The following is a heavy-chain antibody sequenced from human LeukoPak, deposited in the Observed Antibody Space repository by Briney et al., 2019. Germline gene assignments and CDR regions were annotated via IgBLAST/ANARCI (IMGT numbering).Heavy chain of an antibody. CDR1: GGSISTGGYY. Sequence: SETLSLTCTVSGGSISTGGYYWSWIRQHPGKGLEWIACIYYSGSTNYNPSLKSRVTISVDTSKNQFSLKLSSVTAADTAVYYCASFIGYSYEGWFDPWGQGTLVTVSS. J-gene: IGHJ5*02. CDR3: ASFIGYSYEGWFDP. V-gene: IGHV4-61*08. D-gene: IGHD5-18*01. CDR2: IYYSGST.